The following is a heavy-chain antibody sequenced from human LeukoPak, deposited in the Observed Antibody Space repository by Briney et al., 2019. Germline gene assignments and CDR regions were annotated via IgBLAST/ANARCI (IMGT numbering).Heavy chain of an antibody. D-gene: IGHD2-21*01. CDR1: GFPLSNYA. CDR3: ARAPVTSCRGAFCYPFDY. Sequence: GSLRLSCAASGFPLSNYAMSWVRQVPGKGLEWVSATSSSDDGTYYADSVRGRFTISRDNSKNTLYLQMNRLRVEDAALYYCARAPVTSCRGAFCYPFDYWGQGILVTVSS. V-gene: IGHV3-23*01. CDR2: TSSSDDGT. J-gene: IGHJ4*02.